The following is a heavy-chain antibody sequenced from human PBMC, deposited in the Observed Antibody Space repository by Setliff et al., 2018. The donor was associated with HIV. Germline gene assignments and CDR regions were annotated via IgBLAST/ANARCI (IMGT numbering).Heavy chain of an antibody. CDR2: IKEDGSDK. CDR1: GFTFSSYW. CDR3: ARRGQFFDD. V-gene: IGHV3-7*01. Sequence: PGGSLRLSCAASGFTFSSYWMSWVRQAPGKGLEWVANIKEDGSDKAYVDSVKGRFTISRDNAKNSLYLQMNSLRVDDTAVYYCARRGQFFDDWGPGTLVTVSS. J-gene: IGHJ4*02.